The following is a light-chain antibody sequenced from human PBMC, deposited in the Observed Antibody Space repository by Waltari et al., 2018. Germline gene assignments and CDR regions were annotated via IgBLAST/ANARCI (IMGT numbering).Light chain of an antibody. J-gene: IGKJ2*01. V-gene: IGKV1-9*01. CDR1: QGISSY. Sequence: DIQLTQSPSFLSASVGDRVTITCRASQGISSYLAWYQQKPGKAPKLLIYAASTLQSGVPSRFSGSGSGTEFTLTISSLQPEDFATYYCQQLNSYPLMYTFGQGIKLEIK. CDR3: QQLNSYPLMYT. CDR2: AAS.